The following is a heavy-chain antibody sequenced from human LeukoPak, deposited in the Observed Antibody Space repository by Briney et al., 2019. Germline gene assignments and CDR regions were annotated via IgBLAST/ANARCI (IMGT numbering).Heavy chain of an antibody. V-gene: IGHV3-73*01. CDR3: ARDNDQGAFDI. CDR1: GFTFSGSA. D-gene: IGHD1-1*01. CDR2: IRSKANSYAT. Sequence: PGGSLRLSCAASGFTFSGSAMHWVRQASGKGLEWVGRIRSKANSYATAYAASVKGRFTISRDNAKNSLYLQMNSLRAEDTAVYYCARDNDQGAFDIWGQGTMVTVSS. J-gene: IGHJ3*02.